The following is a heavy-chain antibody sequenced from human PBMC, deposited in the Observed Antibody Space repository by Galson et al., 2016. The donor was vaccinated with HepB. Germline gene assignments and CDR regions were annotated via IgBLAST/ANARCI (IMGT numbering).Heavy chain of an antibody. Sequence: SETLSLTCTVSGGSISSSTYYWGWIRQPPGKGLEWIGYIYYSGSTNSNPSLKSRVTKSVGTSKNQFSLKLRSVTAADTAVYYCAASRPRYCSGGRCCMDVWGQGTTVTVSS. CDR2: IYYSGST. V-gene: IGHV4-61*05. CDR3: AASRPRYCSGGRCCMDV. CDR1: GGSISSSTYY. J-gene: IGHJ6*02. D-gene: IGHD2-15*01.